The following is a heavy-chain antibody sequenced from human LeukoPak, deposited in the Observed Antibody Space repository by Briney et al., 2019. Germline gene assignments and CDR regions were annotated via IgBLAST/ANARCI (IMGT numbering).Heavy chain of an antibody. D-gene: IGHD6-19*01. CDR3: ARNGYSSGWYRY. V-gene: IGHV4-34*01. CDR2: INHSGST. Sequence: SETLSPTCAVYGGSFSGYYWSWIRQPPGKGLEWIGEINHSGSTNYNPSLKSRVTISVDTSKNQFSLKLSSVTAADTAVYYCARNGYSSGWYRYWGQGTLVTVSS. CDR1: GGSFSGYY. J-gene: IGHJ4*02.